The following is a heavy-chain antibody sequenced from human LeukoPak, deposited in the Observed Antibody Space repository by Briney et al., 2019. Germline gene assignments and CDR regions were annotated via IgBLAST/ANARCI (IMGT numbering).Heavy chain of an antibody. J-gene: IGHJ6*02. V-gene: IGHV4-4*07. CDR2: IYTSGNT. CDR3: ARGPGYCSSTGCHPYYYYRMDV. D-gene: IGHD2-2*03. Sequence: SETLSLTCTVSGGSISSYYWSWIRQPAGKGLEWIGRIYTSGNTNYNPSLKSRVTMSVDTSKNQFSLKLSSVTAADTAVYYCARGPGYCSSTGCHPYYYYRMDVWGQGTTVTVSS. CDR1: GGSISSYY.